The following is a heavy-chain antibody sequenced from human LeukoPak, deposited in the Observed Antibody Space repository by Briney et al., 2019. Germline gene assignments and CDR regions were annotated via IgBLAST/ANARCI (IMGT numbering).Heavy chain of an antibody. CDR3: AREGGFYRPLDY. CDR1: GGSVINTNW. D-gene: IGHD3-3*01. Sequence: SETLSLTRGVSGGSVINTNWWTWVRQPPGKGLEWIGEVHLDGRTNYNPSLESRLTMSVDVSENQVSLKLTSVTAADTAVYYCAREGGFYRPLDYSGQGTLVTVSS. CDR2: VHLDGRT. J-gene: IGHJ4*02. V-gene: IGHV4-4*02.